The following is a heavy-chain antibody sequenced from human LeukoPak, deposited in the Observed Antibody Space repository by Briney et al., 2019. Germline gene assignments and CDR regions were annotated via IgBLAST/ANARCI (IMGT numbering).Heavy chain of an antibody. V-gene: IGHV4-34*01. J-gene: IGHJ4*02. CDR2: INHSGST. Sequence: SETLSLTCAVYGGSLSGYYWGWIRQPPGKRLEWIGEINHSGSTNYNPSLKSRITILVDTSKNQFSLKLSSVTAVDTAVYYCARKENVYYYFDYWGQGTLVTVSS. D-gene: IGHD3-10*01. CDR3: ARKENVYYYFDY. CDR1: GGSLSGYY.